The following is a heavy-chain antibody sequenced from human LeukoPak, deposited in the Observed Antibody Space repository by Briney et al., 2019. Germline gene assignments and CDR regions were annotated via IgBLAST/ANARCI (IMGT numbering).Heavy chain of an antibody. CDR2: INHSGST. CDR3: ASSGSSSWYWFDP. J-gene: IGHJ5*02. CDR1: GGSFSGYY. Sequence: SETLSLTRAVYGGSFSGYYWSGISQPPGKGLEWIGEINHSGSTNYNPSLKSRVTISVDTSKNQFSLKLSSVTAADTAVYYCASSGSSSWYWFDPWGQGTLVTVSS. D-gene: IGHD6-13*01. V-gene: IGHV4-34*01.